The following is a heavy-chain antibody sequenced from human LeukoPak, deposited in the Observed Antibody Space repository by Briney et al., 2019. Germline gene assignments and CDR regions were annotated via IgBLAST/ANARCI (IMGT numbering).Heavy chain of an antibody. D-gene: IGHD4/OR15-4a*01. CDR3: ARSDYYYYYYMDV. J-gene: IGHJ6*03. CDR2: IIPLFGTA. V-gene: IGHV1-69*05. Sequence: SVKASCKVSGDTFSSYAINWVRQAPGQGLEWMGKIIPLFGTADYAQKLQGRVTITTDESTITAYMELSSLRSEDTAVYYCARSDYYYYYYMDVWGKGTTVTVSS. CDR1: GDTFSSYA.